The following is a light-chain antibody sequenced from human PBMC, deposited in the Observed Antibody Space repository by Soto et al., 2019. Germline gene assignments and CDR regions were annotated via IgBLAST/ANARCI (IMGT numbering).Light chain of an antibody. CDR1: STDVGGYNY. Sequence: QSALTQPASVSGSPGQSITISCTGTSTDVGGYNYVSWYRQHPGKAPKLMIYEDINRPPGVSNRFAGSKSGNTASLTISGLQAEDEAEYYCSSYTSRSTLIFGRGTKLTVL. V-gene: IGLV2-14*01. J-gene: IGLJ2*01. CDR2: EDI. CDR3: SSYTSRSTLI.